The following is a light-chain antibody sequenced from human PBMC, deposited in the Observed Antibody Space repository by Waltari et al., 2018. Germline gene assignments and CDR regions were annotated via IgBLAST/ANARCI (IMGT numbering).Light chain of an antibody. CDR2: AAS. J-gene: IGKJ4*01. Sequence: DVQVTQSPSSLSASVGDSVTITCRTSQDIDRYLIWYQQTLGNATKLLIYAASYLQSGVLSRFSSSGSGTDFSLTISSLQPEDFAVYYCQQNYRTPTFGGGTKVEVK. CDR1: QDIDRY. V-gene: IGKV1-39*01. CDR3: QQNYRTPT.